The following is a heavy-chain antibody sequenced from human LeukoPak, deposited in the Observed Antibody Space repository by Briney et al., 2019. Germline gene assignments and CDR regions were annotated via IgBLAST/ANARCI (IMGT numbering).Heavy chain of an antibody. CDR1: GGSISSSNYY. J-gene: IGHJ4*02. V-gene: IGHV4-39*01. CDR3: ARRAGYDFWSGVFDY. Sequence: SETLSLTCTVSGGSISSSNYYWGWIRQPPGKGLEWIGSIYYSGSTYYNPSLKSRVTISVDTSKNQFSLKLSSVTAADTAVYYCARRAGYDFWSGVFDYWGQGTLVTVSS. D-gene: IGHD3-3*01. CDR2: IYYSGST.